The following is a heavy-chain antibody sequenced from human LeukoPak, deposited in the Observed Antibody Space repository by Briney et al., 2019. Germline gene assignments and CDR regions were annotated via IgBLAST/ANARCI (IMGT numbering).Heavy chain of an antibody. D-gene: IGHD6-13*01. CDR1: GYVFNSFG. J-gene: IGHJ5*02. V-gene: IGHV1-18*01. CDR2: VSAYKGYT. CDR3: ARGQYSSSWYPFDT. Sequence: VSVSVSCKTSGYVFNSFGITWLRQAPGQGLEWMGWVSAYKGYTSHAQKFQDRVIMTTDTSTTTAYMELRNLKSDDTAVYFCARGQYSSSWYPFDTWGQGTLVTVSS.